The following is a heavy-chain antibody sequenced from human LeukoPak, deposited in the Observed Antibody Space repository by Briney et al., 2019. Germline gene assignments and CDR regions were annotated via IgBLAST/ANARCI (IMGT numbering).Heavy chain of an antibody. CDR3: ARGVYLGNGYYFDY. J-gene: IGHJ4*02. V-gene: IGHV1-2*06. CDR1: GYTFTGYH. CDR2: INPYSGDI. D-gene: IGHD2-8*01. Sequence: ASVKVSCKASGYTFTGYHIHWVRQAPGQGLEWMGRINPYSGDINFAQKFQGRVTMTRDTSITTAYMDLSSLTPDDTAMYYCARGVYLGNGYYFDYWGQGTLVTVSS.